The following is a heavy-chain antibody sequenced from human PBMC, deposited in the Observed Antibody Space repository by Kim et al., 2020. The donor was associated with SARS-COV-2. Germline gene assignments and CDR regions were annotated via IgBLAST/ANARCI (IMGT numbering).Heavy chain of an antibody. J-gene: IGHJ4*02. V-gene: IGHV4-4*07. CDR2: IYTSVRT. Sequence: ETLSLTCTVSGDSLSSDYWSWNRQPAGKGLEWIGRIYTSVRTNYNPSLQSRVTMSVDMCKNQFSLKLSSVTAADTAVYYCSSGLGHWGQGTLVTVSS. D-gene: IGHD3-22*01. CDR1: GDSLSSDY. CDR3: SSGLGH.